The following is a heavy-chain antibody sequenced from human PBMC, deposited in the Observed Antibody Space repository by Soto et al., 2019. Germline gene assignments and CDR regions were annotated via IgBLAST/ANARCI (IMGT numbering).Heavy chain of an antibody. CDR3: AGGGYGSGDYYYYYGMDV. Sequence: NPSETLSLTCTVSGGSISSSSYYWGWIRQPPGKGLEWIGSIYYSGSTYYNPSLKSRVTISVDTSKNQFSLKLSSVTAADTAVYYYAGGGYGSGDYYYYYGMDVWGQGTTVTVSS. CDR2: IYYSGST. CDR1: GGSISSSSYY. V-gene: IGHV4-39*01. J-gene: IGHJ6*02. D-gene: IGHD3-10*01.